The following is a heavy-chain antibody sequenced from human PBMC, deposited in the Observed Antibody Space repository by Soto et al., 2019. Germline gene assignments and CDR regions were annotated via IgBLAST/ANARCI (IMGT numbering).Heavy chain of an antibody. Sequence: QVQLVQSGAEVKRPGSSVKVSCKASGDTFKFYSINWVRQATGVGLAWMGRVNPIVSMSNYAQKFQGRVTMTADKSTSTAYMELSSLRSEDTAIYFRASSYGSGYRAFDYWGQGALVTVSS. D-gene: IGHD3-10*01. CDR1: GDTFKFYS. V-gene: IGHV1-69*02. CDR3: ASSYGSGYRAFDY. J-gene: IGHJ4*02. CDR2: VNPIVSMS.